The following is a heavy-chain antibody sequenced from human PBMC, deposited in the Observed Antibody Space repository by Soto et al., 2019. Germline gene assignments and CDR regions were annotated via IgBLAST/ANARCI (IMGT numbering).Heavy chain of an antibody. J-gene: IGHJ5*02. D-gene: IGHD3-22*01. CDR1: GGTFSSYA. CDR2: IIPIFGTA. Sequence: SVKVSCKASGGTFSSYAISWVRQAPGQGLEWMGGIIPIFGTANYAQKFQGRVTITAGESTSTAYMELSSLRSEDTAVYYCARNVIVVAHNWFDPWGQGTPVTVSS. CDR3: ARNVIVVAHNWFDP. V-gene: IGHV1-69*13.